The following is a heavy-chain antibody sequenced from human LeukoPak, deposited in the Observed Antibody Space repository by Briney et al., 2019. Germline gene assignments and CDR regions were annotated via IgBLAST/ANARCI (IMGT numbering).Heavy chain of an antibody. V-gene: IGHV3-23*01. J-gene: IGHJ5*02. CDR2: ISGSGGST. Sequence: GGSLRLSCAASGFTFSSYAMSWVRQAPGKGLEWVPAISGSGGSTYYADSVKGRFTISRDNSKNTLYLQMNSLRAEDTAVYYCAKGQNSGSYRPDWFDPWGQGTLVTVSS. CDR3: AKGQNSGSYRPDWFDP. D-gene: IGHD1-26*01. CDR1: GFTFSSYA.